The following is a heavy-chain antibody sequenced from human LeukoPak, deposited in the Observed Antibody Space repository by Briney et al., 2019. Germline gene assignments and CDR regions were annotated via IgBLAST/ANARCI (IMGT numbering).Heavy chain of an antibody. D-gene: IGHD2-2*01. CDR1: GYTFTGYY. CDR3: ARGAHQLPFNNWFDP. V-gene: IGHV1-2*02. CDR2: INPNSGGT. Sequence: GASVKVSCKASGYTFTGYYMHWVRQAPGQGLEWMGWINPNSGGTNYAQKFQGRVTMTRDTSISTAYMELSRLRSDDTAVYYCARGAHQLPFNNWFDPWGQGTLVTVSS. J-gene: IGHJ5*02.